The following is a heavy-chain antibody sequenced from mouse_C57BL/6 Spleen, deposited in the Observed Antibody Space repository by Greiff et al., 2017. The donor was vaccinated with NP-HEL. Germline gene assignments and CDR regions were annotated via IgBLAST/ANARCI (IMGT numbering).Heavy chain of an antibody. D-gene: IGHD3-1*01. CDR2: INPNNGGT. CDR1: GYTFTDYY. CDR3: ARSTGWDYFDY. V-gene: IGHV1-26*01. J-gene: IGHJ2*01. Sequence: EVQLQQSGPELVKPGASVKISCKASGYTFTDYYMNWVKQSHGKSLEWIGDINPNNGGTSYNQKFKGKATLTVDKSSSTAYMELRSLTSEDSAVYYCARSTGWDYFDYWGQGTTLTVSS.